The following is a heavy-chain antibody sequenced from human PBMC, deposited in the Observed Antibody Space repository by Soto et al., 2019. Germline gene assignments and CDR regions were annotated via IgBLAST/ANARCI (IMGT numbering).Heavy chain of an antibody. CDR3: ARATGAHSGWYYYNHGMDV. V-gene: IGHV4-59*01. Sequence: SETLSLTCTVSGGSISSYYWSWIRHPPGKGLEWIGYIYYSGSTNYNPSLKSRVTISVDTSKNQFSLKLSTVTAADTAVYYCARATGAHSGWYYYNHGMDVWGHGTTVNVSS. J-gene: IGHJ6*02. CDR2: IYYSGST. CDR1: GGSISSYY. D-gene: IGHD6-25*01.